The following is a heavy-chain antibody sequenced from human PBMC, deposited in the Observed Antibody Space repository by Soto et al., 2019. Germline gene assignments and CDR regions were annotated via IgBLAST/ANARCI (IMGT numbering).Heavy chain of an antibody. CDR3: ARDYYGMDV. CDR1: GGSISSGGYS. J-gene: IGHJ6*02. Sequence: SETLSLTCTVSGGSISSGGYSWTWIRQSPGKGLEWIGYTYQSGSAYYNPSLKSRVTISVDRSKSQFSLNLTSVTAADTAVYYCARDYYGMDVWGQGTTVTVSS. CDR2: TYQSGSA. V-gene: IGHV4-30-2*06.